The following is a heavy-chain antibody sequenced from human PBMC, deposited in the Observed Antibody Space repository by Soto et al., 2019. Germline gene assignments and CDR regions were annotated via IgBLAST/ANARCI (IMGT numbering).Heavy chain of an antibody. V-gene: IGHV3-30-3*01. CDR1: GFTFSSYA. CDR3: AREGVGSSSPYFDY. D-gene: IGHD6-6*01. J-gene: IGHJ4*02. CDR2: ISYDGSNK. Sequence: GGSLRLSCAASGFTFSSYAMHWVRQAPGKGLEWVAVISYDGSNKYYADSVKGRFTISRDNSKNTLYLQMNSLRAEDTAVYYCAREGVGSSSPYFDYWGQGTLVTVSS.